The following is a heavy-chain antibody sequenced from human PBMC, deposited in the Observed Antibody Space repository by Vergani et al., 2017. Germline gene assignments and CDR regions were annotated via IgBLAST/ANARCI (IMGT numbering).Heavy chain of an antibody. CDR3: ARDLRLLYNRFDP. Sequence: QVQLVESGGGMVQPGRSLRLSCAASGFTFNQSGMHWVRQAPGKRLEWVAVTWDDRNNKQYADSVKCRFTISRDNSKRTMYLQMNSLRDEDTGVYYCARDLRLLYNRFDPWGQGTLVTVSS. J-gene: IGHJ5*02. CDR2: TWDDRNNK. D-gene: IGHD1-14*01. V-gene: IGHV3-33*01. CDR1: GFTFNQSG.